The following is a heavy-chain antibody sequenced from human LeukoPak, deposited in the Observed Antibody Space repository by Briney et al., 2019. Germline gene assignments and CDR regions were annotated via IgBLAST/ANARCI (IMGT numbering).Heavy chain of an antibody. Sequence: SETLSLTCTVSGYSISSNYYWGWIRQPPGKGLEWIGSIYHSGSTYYNPSLKSRVTISVDTSKNQFSLKLSSVTAADTALYNCARGTYGYDGDYYYYMDVWGKGTTVTISS. D-gene: IGHD5-18*01. V-gene: IGHV4-38-2*02. J-gene: IGHJ6*03. CDR2: IYHSGST. CDR3: ARGTYGYDGDYYYYMDV. CDR1: GYSISSNYY.